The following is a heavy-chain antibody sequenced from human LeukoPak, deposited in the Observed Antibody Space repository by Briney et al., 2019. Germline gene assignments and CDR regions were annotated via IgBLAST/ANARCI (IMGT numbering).Heavy chain of an antibody. CDR2: IYYSGST. D-gene: IGHD1-26*01. Sequence: SETLSLTCTVSGGSISSSSYYWGWIRQPPGKGLEWIGSIYYSGSTYYNPSLKSRVTISVDTSKNQFSLKLSSVTAADTAVYYCARLSTVGAISRDYWGQGTLVTVSS. CDR3: ARLSTVGAISRDY. J-gene: IGHJ4*02. V-gene: IGHV4-39*01. CDR1: GGSISSSSYY.